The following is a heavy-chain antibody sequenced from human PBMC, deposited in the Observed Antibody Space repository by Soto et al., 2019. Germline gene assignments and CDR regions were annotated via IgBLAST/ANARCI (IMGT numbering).Heavy chain of an antibody. CDR1: DFTFSSNA. Sequence: LGLSCAASDFTFSSNAMSWVSQAPGKGLEWVSAISGSGGTTYYADSVKGRFTISRDNSKNTLYLQMNSLRAEDTAVYYCAKEYYDFWSGYLAASDYWGQGTLVTFSS. V-gene: IGHV3-23*01. D-gene: IGHD3-3*01. J-gene: IGHJ4*02. CDR3: AKEYYDFWSGYLAASDY. CDR2: ISGSGGTT.